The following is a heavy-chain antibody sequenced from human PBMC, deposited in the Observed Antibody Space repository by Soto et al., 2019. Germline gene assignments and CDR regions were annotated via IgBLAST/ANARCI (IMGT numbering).Heavy chain of an antibody. J-gene: IGHJ6*02. D-gene: IGHD1-1*01. CDR2: IIPIFDTA. Sequence: ASVKVSCKASGCTFSDFTINWVRQAPGQRLEWMGGIIPIFDTANYAEKFQGRVTITADESTSTSFMEVSSLRSEDTAVYYCARNGTLTGYSYGMDVWGQGTMVTVSS. CDR1: GCTFSDFT. CDR3: ARNGTLTGYSYGMDV. V-gene: IGHV1-69*13.